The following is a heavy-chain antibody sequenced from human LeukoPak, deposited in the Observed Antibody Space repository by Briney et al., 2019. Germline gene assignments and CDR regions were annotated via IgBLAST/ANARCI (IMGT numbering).Heavy chain of an antibody. V-gene: IGHV3-7*04. J-gene: IGHJ4*02. CDR1: GFTFSNSW. D-gene: IGHD6-19*01. Sequence: QPGGSLRLSCVASGFTFSNSWMNWVRQTPGRGLEWVANIKPDGRQKYYVDSVKGRFTISRDNAKNSLYLQMNSLRAEDTAVYYCAVDSSGWYKLFDYWGQGTLVTVSS. CDR3: AVDSSGWYKLFDY. CDR2: IKPDGRQK.